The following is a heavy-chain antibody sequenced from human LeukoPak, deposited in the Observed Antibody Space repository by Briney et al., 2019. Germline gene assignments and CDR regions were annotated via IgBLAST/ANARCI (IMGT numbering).Heavy chain of an antibody. Sequence: PGGSLRLSCAASGFTFSNYSMNWVRQAPGKGLEWVSYISSSGNTIYYADSVKGRFTISRDNAKNSLYLQMNSLRAEDTAIYYCARDKNYYDSSGRRKVTDYWGQGTLVTVSS. D-gene: IGHD3-22*01. J-gene: IGHJ4*02. CDR3: ARDKNYYDSSGRRKVTDY. CDR1: GFTFSNYS. V-gene: IGHV3-48*04. CDR2: ISSSGNTI.